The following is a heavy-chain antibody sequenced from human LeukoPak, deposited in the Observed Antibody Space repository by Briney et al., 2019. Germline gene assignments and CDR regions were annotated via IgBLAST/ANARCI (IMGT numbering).Heavy chain of an antibody. J-gene: IGHJ4*02. V-gene: IGHV3-7*01. CDR3: ARIRVYSLYFFDH. D-gene: IGHD5-12*01. Sequence: GGSLRLSCASSGFTFSSYWMSWVRQVPGKGLEWVANIKLDGGEKFYVDSVKGRFAISRDNAKDPLYLQMNSLRAEDTAVYYCARIRVYSLYFFDHWGQGTLVTVSS. CDR2: IKLDGGEK. CDR1: GFTFSSYW.